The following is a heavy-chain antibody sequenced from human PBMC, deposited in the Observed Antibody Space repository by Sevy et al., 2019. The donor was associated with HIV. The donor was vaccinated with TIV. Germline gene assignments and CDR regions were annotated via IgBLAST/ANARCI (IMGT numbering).Heavy chain of an antibody. V-gene: IGHV3-7*01. CDR1: GFTFTTYW. CDR2: IHQEGSAK. D-gene: IGHD1-20*01. CDR3: VSQFRITGPQPVD. J-gene: IGHJ4*02. Sequence: AGSLRLSCTASGFTFTTYWMNWVRQTPGKELEWVANIHQEGSAKYYVDSVKGRFTISRDNAKNSLYLQMNSLRAEDTAVYYCVSQFRITGPQPVDWGQGTLVTVSS.